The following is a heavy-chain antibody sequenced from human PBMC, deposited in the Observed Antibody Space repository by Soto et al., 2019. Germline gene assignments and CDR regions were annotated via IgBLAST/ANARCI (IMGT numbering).Heavy chain of an antibody. CDR2: ISAYNGNR. CDR1: GYSFTSYG. D-gene: IGHD5-12*01. Sequence: QVQLVQSGAEVKKPGASVKVSCKASGYSFTSYGISWVRQAPGQGLEWMGWISAYNGNRKYAQKFQGRVTMTTDTSTSTAYMELRSLRSDATAFYYCARDLGGFPDYWGQGTLVTVSS. J-gene: IGHJ4*02. V-gene: IGHV1-18*01. CDR3: ARDLGGFPDY.